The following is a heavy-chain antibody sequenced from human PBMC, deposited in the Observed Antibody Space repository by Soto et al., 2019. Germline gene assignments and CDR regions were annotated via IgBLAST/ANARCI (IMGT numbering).Heavy chain of an antibody. CDR2: INPNSGGA. D-gene: IGHD2-21*02. CDR3: ARESFRNCGGDCLSLEVVY. V-gene: IGHV1-2*02. CDR1: GYTFTDYY. Sequence: ASVKVSCKASGYTFTDYYIHWVRQAPGQGLEWMGWINPNSGGAKYAQKFQGRVTMTRDTSISTAYMELTRVRYDGTAVYYCARESFRNCGGDCLSLEVVYGGQGTLVTVSS. J-gene: IGHJ4*02.